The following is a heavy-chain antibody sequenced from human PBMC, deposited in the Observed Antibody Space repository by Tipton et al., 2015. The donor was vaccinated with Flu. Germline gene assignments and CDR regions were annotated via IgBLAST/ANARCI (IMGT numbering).Heavy chain of an antibody. CDR3: AKATGYSSGPFDY. CDR2: ISWNSGSI. J-gene: IGHJ4*02. V-gene: IGHV3-9*03. CDR1: GFTFDDYA. D-gene: IGHD6-19*01. Sequence: QLVQSGGGVVQPGRSLRLSCAASGFTFDDYAMHWVRQAPGKGLEWVSGISWNSGSIGYADSVKGRFTISRNNAKNSLYLQMNSLRAEDMALYYCAKATGYSSGPFDYWGQGTLVTVSS.